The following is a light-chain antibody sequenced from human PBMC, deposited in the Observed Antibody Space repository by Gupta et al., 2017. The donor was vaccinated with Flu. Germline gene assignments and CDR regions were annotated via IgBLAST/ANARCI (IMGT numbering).Light chain of an antibody. CDR2: WAS. J-gene: IGKJ4*01. CDR3: QQEDSSPIT. Sequence: DIVMTQSPDSLSVSLGERATINCKSSQSVLYSSSNKNYLAWYQQKPGQPPKLLIYWASTRESGVPDRFSGSGSETDFTLTISSRQAEDVAVYYCQQEDSSPITFGRGTKVEIK. CDR1: QSVLYSSSNKNY. V-gene: IGKV4-1*01.